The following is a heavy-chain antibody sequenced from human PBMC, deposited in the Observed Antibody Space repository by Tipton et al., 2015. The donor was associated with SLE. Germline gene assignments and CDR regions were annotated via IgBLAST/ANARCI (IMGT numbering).Heavy chain of an antibody. V-gene: IGHV4-34*01. CDR1: GGSFSGYY. CDR2: INHSGST. Sequence: TLSLTCAVYGGSFSGYYWSWIRQPPGKGLEWIGEINHSGSTNYNPSLKSRVTISVDTSKNQFSLKLNSVTAADTAVYYCARQYSSGSYVDHWGQGTLVTVSS. D-gene: IGHD3-10*01. J-gene: IGHJ4*02. CDR3: ARQYSSGSYVDH.